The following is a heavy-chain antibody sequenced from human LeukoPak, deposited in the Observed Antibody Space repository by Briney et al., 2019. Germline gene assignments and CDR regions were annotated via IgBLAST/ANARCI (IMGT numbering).Heavy chain of an antibody. D-gene: IGHD2/OR15-2a*01. V-gene: IGHV4-59*08. J-gene: IGHJ3*02. CDR2: MSYTGST. CDR1: GGSIRSFS. CDR3: ARHGGENIVLTTLHAFDI. Sequence: SETLSLTCKVSGGSIRSFSWSWIWQPPGKGLEWIGYMSYTGSTNYNPSLKSRVTISADTSKNRFSLKLNSVTAADTAVYYCARHGGENIVLTTLHAFDIWGQGTMVTVSS.